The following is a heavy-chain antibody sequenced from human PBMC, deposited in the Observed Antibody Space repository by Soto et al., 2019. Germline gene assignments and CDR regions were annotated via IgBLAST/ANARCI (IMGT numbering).Heavy chain of an antibody. CDR2: IYSGGST. J-gene: IGHJ4*02. CDR1: GFTVSSNY. CDR3: ARVPAAGIFDY. V-gene: IGHV3-66*01. Sequence: EVHLVESGGGLVQPGGSLRLSCAASGFTVSSNYMSWVRQAPGKGLEWVSVIYSGGSTYYADSVKGRFTISRDNSKNTLYLQMNSLRAEDTAVYYCARVPAAGIFDYWGQGTLVTVSS. D-gene: IGHD6-13*01.